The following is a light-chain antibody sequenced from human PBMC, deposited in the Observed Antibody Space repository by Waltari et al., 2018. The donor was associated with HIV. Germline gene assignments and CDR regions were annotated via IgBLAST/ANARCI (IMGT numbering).Light chain of an antibody. V-gene: IGKV1-13*02. CDR2: DAS. J-gene: IGKJ4*01. Sequence: AIQVTQSPSSLSASVGDRVIITCRTSQDIRTSLAWYQQRTGRAPQLLLSDASTVQSGVPSRFIGIGSGTTFTLNISRLHSEDFASYYCQQFSSFPLTFGGGTKIQIK. CDR3: QQFSSFPLT. CDR1: QDIRTS.